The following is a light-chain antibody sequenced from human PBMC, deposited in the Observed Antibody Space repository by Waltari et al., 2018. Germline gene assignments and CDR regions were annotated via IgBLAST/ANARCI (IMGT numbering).Light chain of an antibody. J-gene: IGLJ1*01. CDR2: EVT. CDR1: SSDVGNYNL. CDR3: CSYVGLGTYV. V-gene: IGLV2-23*02. Sequence: QSGLAQPASASGSPGQSITITCTGTSSDVGNYNLVSCYQQPPGTAPRLFLYEVTKRAPGTSDRFSAAKSGNTASLSISGLQAQEDEADYYCCSYVGLGTYVFGTGTKVTV.